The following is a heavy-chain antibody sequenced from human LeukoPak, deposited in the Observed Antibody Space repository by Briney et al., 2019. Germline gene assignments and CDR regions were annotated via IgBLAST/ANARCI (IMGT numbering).Heavy chain of an antibody. V-gene: IGHV3-7*01. D-gene: IGHD5-18*01. CDR3: AGSSRDTAMVSDAFDI. Sequence: GGSLRLSCAASGFTFSSYWMSWVRQAPGKGLEWVANIKQDGSEKYYVDSVKGRFTISRDNAKNSLYLQMNSLRAEDTAVYYCAGSSRDTAMVSDAFDIWGQGTMVTVSS. CDR2: IKQDGSEK. CDR1: GFTFSSYW. J-gene: IGHJ3*02.